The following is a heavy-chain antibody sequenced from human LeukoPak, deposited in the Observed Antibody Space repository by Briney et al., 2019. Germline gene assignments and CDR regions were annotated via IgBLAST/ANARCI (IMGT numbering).Heavy chain of an antibody. CDR3: ARAGVNWNYANGYFDY. CDR1: GFNFNNYA. Sequence: PGRSLRLSCAASGFNFNNYAIHWVRQAPGKGLEWVTVISYDGSNKFYADSVKGRFTISRDNSKDTLYLQMNSLRAEDTAVYYCARAGVNWNYANGYFDYWGQGTLVTVSS. CDR2: ISYDGSNK. V-gene: IGHV3-30-3*01. J-gene: IGHJ4*02. D-gene: IGHD1-7*01.